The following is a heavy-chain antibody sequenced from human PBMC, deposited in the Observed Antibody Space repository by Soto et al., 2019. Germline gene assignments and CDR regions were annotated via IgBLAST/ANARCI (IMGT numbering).Heavy chain of an antibody. CDR2: IYYSGST. Sequence: QVQLQESGPGLVKPSQTLSLTCTVSGGSISSGGYYWSWIRQHPGKGLEWIGYIYYSGSTYYNPSLKSGVTSSVDTSKNQFSLKLSSVTAADTAVYYCARSPEATVTAFDYWGQGTLVTVSS. J-gene: IGHJ4*02. CDR1: GGSISSGGYY. D-gene: IGHD4-17*01. CDR3: ARSPEATVTAFDY. V-gene: IGHV4-31*03.